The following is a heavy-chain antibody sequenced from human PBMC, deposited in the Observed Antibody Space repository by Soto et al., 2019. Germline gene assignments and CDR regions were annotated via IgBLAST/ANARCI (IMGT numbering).Heavy chain of an antibody. CDR3: ARVPHYYDSSGYLDP. CDR1: GGSISSSNW. Sequence: SETLSLTCAVSGGSISSSNWWSWVRQPPGKGLEWIGEIYHSGSTNYNPPLKSRVTISVDKSKNQFSLKLSSVTAADTAVYYCARVPHYYDSSGYLDPWGQGTLVTVSS. CDR2: IYHSGST. D-gene: IGHD3-22*01. V-gene: IGHV4-4*02. J-gene: IGHJ5*02.